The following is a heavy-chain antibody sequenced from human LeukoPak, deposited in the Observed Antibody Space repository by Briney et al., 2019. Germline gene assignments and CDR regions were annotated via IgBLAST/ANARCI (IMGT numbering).Heavy chain of an antibody. CDR3: ARDIEYITSLLDH. CDR2: ISSSAKTV. J-gene: IGHJ1*01. CDR1: GFTFSSYE. D-gene: IGHD6-6*01. V-gene: IGHV3-48*03. Sequence: PGGSLRLSCAASGFTFSSYEMNWVRQAPGKGLEWVSYISSSAKTVYYADSVKGRFFISRDNAKNSLYLQMTSLRVEDTAVYYCARDIEYITSLLDHWGQGTPVTVSS.